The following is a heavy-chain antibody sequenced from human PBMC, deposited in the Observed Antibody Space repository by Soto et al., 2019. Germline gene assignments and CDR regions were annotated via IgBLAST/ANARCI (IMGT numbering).Heavy chain of an antibody. V-gene: IGHV3-30*05. CDR3: ARGAEHQLLSRDYFYGMDV. D-gene: IGHD1-1*01. CDR2: ISFEGNTQ. CDR1: GFTLSRYG. Sequence: GGSLRLSCAASGFTLSRYGMHWVRQAPGKGLEWVAVISFEGNTQYYADSVKGRFTISRDNSKDTLSLQIHSLRPEDTAVYYCARGAEHQLLSRDYFYGMDVWGQGTTVTVSS. J-gene: IGHJ6*02.